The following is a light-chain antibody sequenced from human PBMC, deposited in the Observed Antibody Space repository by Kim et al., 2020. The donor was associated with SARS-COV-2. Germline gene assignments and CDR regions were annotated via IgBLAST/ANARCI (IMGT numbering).Light chain of an antibody. Sequence: ARSCGGGDGGGGSFLAGDQQNPGQVPRLLIDSASERATGVPDRFSGSGSGTDFALSINRLEPEDVAVYDCQQHGDGSLTCGGGTKVDIK. J-gene: IGKJ4*01. V-gene: IGKV3-20*01. CDR2: SAS. CDR1: DGGGGSF. CDR3: QQHGDGSLT.